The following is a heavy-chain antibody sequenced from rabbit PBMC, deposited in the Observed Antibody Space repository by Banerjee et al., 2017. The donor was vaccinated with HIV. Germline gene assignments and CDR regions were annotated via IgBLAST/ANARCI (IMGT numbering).Heavy chain of an antibody. D-gene: IGHD4-1*01. CDR1: GFSISSYW. CDR3: ARDLAGVIGWNFGL. V-gene: IGHV1S45*01. CDR2: ITTSSDNT. Sequence: ASGFSISSYWIWWVRQAPGKGLEWIGCITTSSDNTYYANWAKGRFTISKTSSTTVTLQITSLTAADTATYFCARDLAGVIGWNFGLWGPGTLVTVS. J-gene: IGHJ4*01.